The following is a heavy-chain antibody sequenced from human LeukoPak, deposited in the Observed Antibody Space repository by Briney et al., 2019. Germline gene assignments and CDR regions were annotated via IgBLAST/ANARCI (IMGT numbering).Heavy chain of an antibody. CDR1: GFAFRSYA. V-gene: IGHV3-30*04. CDR3: ARAMVRGVVYGGFDY. CDR2: ISYDGSNK. J-gene: IGHJ4*02. Sequence: GGSLRLSCAASGFAFRSYAMHWVRQAPGKGLEWVAVISYDGSNKYYADSVKGRFTISRDNSKNTLYLQMNSLRAEDTAVYYCARAMVRGVVYGGFDYWGQGTLVTVSS. D-gene: IGHD3-10*01.